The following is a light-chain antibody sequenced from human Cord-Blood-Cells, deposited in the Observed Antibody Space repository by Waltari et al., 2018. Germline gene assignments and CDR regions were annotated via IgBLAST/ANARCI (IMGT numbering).Light chain of an antibody. CDR3: CSYAGSSTLV. CDR1: SSDVGSYDL. J-gene: IGLJ2*01. V-gene: IGLV2-23*01. Sequence: QSALTQPASVSGSPGQSITIPCTGTSSDVGSYDLAAWYQPHPGKAPKLMIYEGSKRPSGVSNRFSGSKSGNTASLTISGLQAEDEADYYCCSYAGSSTLVFGGGTKLTVL. CDR2: EGS.